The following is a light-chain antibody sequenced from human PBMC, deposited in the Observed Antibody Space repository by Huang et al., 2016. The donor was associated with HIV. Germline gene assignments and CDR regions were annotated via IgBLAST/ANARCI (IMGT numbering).Light chain of an antibody. CDR1: AGVGNS. Sequence: EVVLTQSPATLSLSPGDRATLSCRASAGVGNSLAWYQQRPGQAPRLLIYDASNRATGIPARFSGSGSGTDFTLTISSLEPEDIAVYYCQQRSKDFGGGTKVEI. CDR2: DAS. CDR3: QQRSKD. J-gene: IGKJ4*01. V-gene: IGKV3-11*01.